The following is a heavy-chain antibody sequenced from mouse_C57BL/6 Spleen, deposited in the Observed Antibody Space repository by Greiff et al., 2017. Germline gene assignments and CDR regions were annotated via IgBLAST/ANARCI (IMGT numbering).Heavy chain of an antibody. CDR2: IHPNSGST. CDR1: GYTFTSYW. J-gene: IGHJ4*01. D-gene: IGHD2-3*01. V-gene: IGHV1-64*01. CDR3: AMGTRDPGYYAMDY. Sequence: QVQLQQPGAELVKPGASVKLSCKASGYTFTSYWMHWVKQRPGQGLEWIGMIHPNSGSTNYNEKFKSKATLTVDKSSSTAYMQLSSLTSEDSAVYYGAMGTRDPGYYAMDYWGQGTSVTVSS.